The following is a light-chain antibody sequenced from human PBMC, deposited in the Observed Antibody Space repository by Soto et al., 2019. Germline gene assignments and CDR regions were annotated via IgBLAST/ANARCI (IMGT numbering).Light chain of an antibody. V-gene: IGKV1-8*01. CDR1: QGISSY. CDR3: QQYDSHPYT. Sequence: AIRMTQSPSSLSASTGDRVTITCRASQGISSYLAWYQQKPGKAPKLLIYAASTLQSGVPSRFSGSGSGTDFTLTISCLQSEDFATYYCQQYDSHPYTFGQGTKVDIK. CDR2: AAS. J-gene: IGKJ2*01.